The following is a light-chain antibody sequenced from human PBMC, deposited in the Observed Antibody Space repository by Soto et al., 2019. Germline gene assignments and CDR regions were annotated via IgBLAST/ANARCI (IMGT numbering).Light chain of an antibody. CDR2: GVS. J-gene: IGLJ1*01. CDR3: YTPRSSSSTSNV. CDR1: SSDIGNSNY. Sequence: QSALTQPVSVSGSPGQSITISCVGTSSDIGNSNYVSWYLQHPGKAPKLMIYGVSNRPSGVSNRFSGSKSGNTTSLTISGVHAEDEADYFCYTPRSSSSTSNVFGNGTKLTVL. V-gene: IGLV2-14*03.